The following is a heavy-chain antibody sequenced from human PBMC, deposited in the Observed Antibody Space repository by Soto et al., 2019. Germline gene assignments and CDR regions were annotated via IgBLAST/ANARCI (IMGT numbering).Heavy chain of an antibody. CDR2: ISGYNGNT. J-gene: IGHJ5*02. V-gene: IGHV1-18*01. CDR3: ARSGAALTTHFDP. D-gene: IGHD6-19*01. Sequence: ASVKVSCKTFGYTFINYGISWVRQAPGEGLEWLGWISGYNGNTNSAQKVQGRVTMSTDTSTSTAYMELRSLRSDDTAVYYCARSGAALTTHFDPWGQGTLVTVSS. CDR1: GYTFINYG.